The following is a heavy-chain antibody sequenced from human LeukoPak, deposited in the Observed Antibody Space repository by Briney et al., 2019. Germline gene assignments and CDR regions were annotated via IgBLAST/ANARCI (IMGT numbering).Heavy chain of an antibody. CDR3: ASSSGSSEYFHY. CDR1: GLTVSANY. J-gene: IGHJ1*01. V-gene: IGHV3-66*01. Sequence: GGSLRLSWAASGLTVSANYMGWVRQAPGKGLEWVSVFYSGGSTRYADSVKGRFTISRDNSKNTLYLQLNSLRAEDTAVYFCASSSGSSEYFHYWRQGTLVTVSS. D-gene: IGHD6-13*01. CDR2: FYSGGST.